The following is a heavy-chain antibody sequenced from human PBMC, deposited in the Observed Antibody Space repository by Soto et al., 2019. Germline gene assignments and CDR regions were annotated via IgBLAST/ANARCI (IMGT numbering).Heavy chain of an antibody. V-gene: IGHV3-74*01. CDR1: GFTFSDYW. Sequence: EVQLVESGGGLVQPGGSLRLSCATSGFTFSDYWIHWVRQAPGKGLVWVSRINGDGSRSDYADSVKGRFTIYRDNAENTVYLQMNSLSAEDTAVYFCARGIRDKYGMDVWGHGTTITVSS. J-gene: IGHJ6*02. D-gene: IGHD3-10*01. CDR3: ARGIRDKYGMDV. CDR2: INGDGSRS.